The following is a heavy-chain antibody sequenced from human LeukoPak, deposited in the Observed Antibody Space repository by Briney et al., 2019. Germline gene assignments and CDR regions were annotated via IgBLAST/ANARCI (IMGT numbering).Heavy chain of an antibody. J-gene: IGHJ6*04. CDR1: GFTFSSYE. D-gene: IGHD3-10*02. CDR3: AELGITMIGGV. V-gene: IGHV3-48*03. CDR2: ISSSGSTI. Sequence: GGSLRLSCTASGFTFSSYEMNWVRQAPGKGLEWVSYISSSGSTIYYADSVKGRFTISRDNAKSSLYLQMNSLRAEDTAVYYCAELGITMIGGVWGKGTTVTISS.